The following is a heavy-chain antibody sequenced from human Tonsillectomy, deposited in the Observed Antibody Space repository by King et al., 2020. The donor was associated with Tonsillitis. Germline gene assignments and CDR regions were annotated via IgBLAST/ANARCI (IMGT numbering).Heavy chain of an antibody. CDR3: AKLLRSGYHLYYMDV. Sequence: VQLVESGGGLVQPGGSLRLSCAASGFTSSSFAMTWVRLAPGKGLEWVSSISDSAGGTYYADSVNGRFTISRDNSKNKLYLQVNGLRAEDTAVYYCAKLLRSGYHLYYMDVWGKGTTVTVSS. J-gene: IGHJ6*03. D-gene: IGHD3-3*01. CDR1: GFTSSSFA. V-gene: IGHV3-23*04. CDR2: ISDSAGGT.